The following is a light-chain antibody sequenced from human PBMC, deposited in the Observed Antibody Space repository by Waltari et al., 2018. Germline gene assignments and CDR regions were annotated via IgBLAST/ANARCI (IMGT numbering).Light chain of an antibody. Sequence: DIQMTQSPSSLSASFGDSVTITCRANQSISKYLNWYQQRPGKAPKLLVYFKSSLQSGVPSRFSGSGSGTDFTLTINTLQPEDFATYFCQQSYGPPYTFGQGTRLEIK. CDR3: QQSYGPPYT. CDR1: QSISKY. CDR2: FKS. J-gene: IGKJ2*01. V-gene: IGKV1-39*01.